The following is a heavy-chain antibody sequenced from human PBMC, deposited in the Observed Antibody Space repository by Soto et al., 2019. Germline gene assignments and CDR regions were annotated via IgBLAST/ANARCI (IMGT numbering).Heavy chain of an antibody. V-gene: IGHV4-39*01. CDR1: GGSISSSSYY. CDR3: ARRGYSGYAPGVACSGGSCYPEGYFDY. J-gene: IGHJ4*02. D-gene: IGHD2-15*01. Sequence: QLQLQESGPGLVKPSETLSLTCTVSGGSISSSSYYWGWIRQPPGKGLEWIGSIYYTGSTYYNPSLKSRGTVYGDTSKKQLSMKLSAVTAADTAVYYCARRGYSGYAPGVACSGGSCYPEGYFDYWGQGTLVTVSS. CDR2: IYYTGST.